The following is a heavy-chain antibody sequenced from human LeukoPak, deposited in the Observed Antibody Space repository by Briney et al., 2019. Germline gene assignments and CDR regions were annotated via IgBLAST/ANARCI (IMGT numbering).Heavy chain of an antibody. Sequence: SETLSLTCTVSGGSISSYYWSWIRQPPGKGLEWIGYIYTSGSTNYNPSLKSRVTISVDTSKTQFSLKLSSVPAADTAVYYCARRRVAAGHLGNWFDPRGQGTLVTVSS. D-gene: IGHD6-13*01. CDR2: IYTSGST. J-gene: IGHJ5*02. CDR1: GGSISSYY. V-gene: IGHV4-4*09. CDR3: ARRRVAAGHLGNWFDP.